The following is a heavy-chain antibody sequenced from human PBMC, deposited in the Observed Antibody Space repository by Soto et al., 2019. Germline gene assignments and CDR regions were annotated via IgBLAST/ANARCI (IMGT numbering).Heavy chain of an antibody. J-gene: IGHJ4*02. CDR1: GFTFSSYS. Sequence: GGSLRLSCAASGFTFSSYSMSWVRQAPGKGLEWVSGFRTSGDGGTTYYADSVKGRFTISRDNSKNMLFLQMNSLRAEDTAIYYCAKKVNSGPGSQYFDYWGQGTLVTVS. D-gene: IGHD3-10*01. CDR3: AKKVNSGPGSQYFDY. CDR2: FRTSGDGGTT. V-gene: IGHV3-23*01.